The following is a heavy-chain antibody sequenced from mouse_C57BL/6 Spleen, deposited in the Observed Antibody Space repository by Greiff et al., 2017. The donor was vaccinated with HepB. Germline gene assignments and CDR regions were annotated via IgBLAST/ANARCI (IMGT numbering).Heavy chain of an antibody. CDR2: ISDGGSYT. J-gene: IGHJ2*01. D-gene: IGHD1-2*01. V-gene: IGHV5-4*01. CDR3: ARDSLLRGYFDY. Sequence: EVQGVESGGGLVKPGGSLKLSCAASGFTFSSYAMSWVRQTPEKRLEWVATISDGGSYTYYPDNVKGRFTISRDNAKNNLYLQMSHLKSEDTAMYYCARDSLLRGYFDYWGQGTTLTVSS. CDR1: GFTFSSYA.